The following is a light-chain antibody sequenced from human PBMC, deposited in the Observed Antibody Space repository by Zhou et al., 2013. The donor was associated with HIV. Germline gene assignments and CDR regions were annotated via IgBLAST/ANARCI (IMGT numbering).Light chain of an antibody. Sequence: QSALTQPPSASGSPGQSVTISCTGTSSDIGGYNSVSWYQQHPGKVPKIVLYGVSKRPSGVPDRFSGSKSGNTASLTVSGLQAEDEADYYCSSYVSGGTYVFGTGTRVSVL. CDR3: SSYVSGGTYV. V-gene: IGLV2-8*01. CDR2: GVS. J-gene: IGLJ1*01. CDR1: SSDIGGYNS.